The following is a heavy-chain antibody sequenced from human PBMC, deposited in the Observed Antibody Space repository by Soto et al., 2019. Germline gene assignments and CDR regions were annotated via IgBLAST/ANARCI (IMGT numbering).Heavy chain of an antibody. CDR2: ISSSGSTI. CDR1: GFTFSSYE. J-gene: IGHJ6*02. CDR3: ARGGLRYFDWLSFQENYYYYYGMDV. V-gene: IGHV3-48*03. Sequence: PGGSLRLSCAASGFTFSSYEMNWVRQAPGKGLEWVSYISSSGSTIYYADSVKGRFTISRDNAKNSLYLQMNSLRAEDTAVYYCARGGLRYFDWLSFQENYYYYYGMDVWGQGTTVTVSS. D-gene: IGHD3-9*01.